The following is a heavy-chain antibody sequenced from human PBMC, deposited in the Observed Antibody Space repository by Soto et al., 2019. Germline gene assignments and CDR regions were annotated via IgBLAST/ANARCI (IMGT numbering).Heavy chain of an antibody. CDR1: RFSFHSYS. Sequence: DVQVLESGGVLVQPGGSLRLSCAAFRFSFHSYSISWVRQAPGKGLEWVSAISYSGTTSYYADSVKGRFTISRDNSKNPLYKQRNSRGAEDRALYYWARGGVTSVVPGRGHYYMDV. V-gene: IGHV3-23*01. D-gene: IGHD3-10*01. CDR3: ARGGVTSVVPGRGHYYMDV. J-gene: IGHJ6*03. CDR2: ISYSGTTS.